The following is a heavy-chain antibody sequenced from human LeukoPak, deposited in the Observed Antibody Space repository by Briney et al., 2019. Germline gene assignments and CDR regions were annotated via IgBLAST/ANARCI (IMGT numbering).Heavy chain of an antibody. Sequence: GGSLRLSCAASGFTVSSNYMNWVRQAPGKGLEWVSSISSTSRYIYYADSVKGRFTVSRDNAKNSLYLQMNSLRAEDTAVYYCARDYSSGWYRVQDYYYMDVWGKGTTVTVSS. V-gene: IGHV3-21*06. CDR3: ARDYSSGWYRVQDYYYMDV. D-gene: IGHD6-19*01. CDR1: GFTVSSNY. J-gene: IGHJ6*03. CDR2: ISSTSRYI.